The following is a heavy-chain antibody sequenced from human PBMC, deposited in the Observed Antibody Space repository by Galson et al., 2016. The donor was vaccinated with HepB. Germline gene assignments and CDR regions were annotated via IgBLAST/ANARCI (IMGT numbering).Heavy chain of an antibody. D-gene: IGHD1-26*01. J-gene: IGHJ4*02. Sequence: SLRLSCAASGFTVSNNYMIWFRQAPGKVLEWVSLIYSTGTTSYADSVKGRFAISRDSSKNTLYLQMNSLRAEDTAIYYCARDSGTPPPRRGPSSGYWGQGTLGTVSS. CDR1: GFTVSNNY. CDR3: ARDSGTPPPRRGPSSGY. V-gene: IGHV3-53*01. CDR2: IYSTGTT.